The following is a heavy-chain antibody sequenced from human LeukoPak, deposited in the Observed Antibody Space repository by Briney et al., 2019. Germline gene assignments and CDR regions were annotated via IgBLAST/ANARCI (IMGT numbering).Heavy chain of an antibody. CDR3: ARQGRGYGGNSDY. CDR1: GGSISSYY. J-gene: IGHJ4*02. V-gene: IGHV4-59*08. D-gene: IGHD4-23*01. Sequence: SETLSLTCTVSGGSISSYYWTWIRQPPGKGLEWIGYIYYSGSTNYNPSLKSRVTISVDTSKNQFSLKLSSVTAADTAVYHCARQGRGYGGNSDYWGQGTLVTVSS. CDR2: IYYSGST.